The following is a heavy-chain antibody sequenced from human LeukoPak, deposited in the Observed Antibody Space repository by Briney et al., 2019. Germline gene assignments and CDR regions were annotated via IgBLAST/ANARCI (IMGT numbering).Heavy chain of an antibody. Sequence: ASVKVSCKAAGGTFSSYAISWVRQALGQGLEWMGRIIPILGIANYAQKFQGRVTITADKSTSTAYMELSSLRSEDTAVYYCARDRSTNDSSGPFDYWGQGTLVTVSS. V-gene: IGHV1-69*04. CDR2: IIPILGIA. D-gene: IGHD3-22*01. CDR3: ARDRSTNDSSGPFDY. CDR1: GGTFSSYA. J-gene: IGHJ4*02.